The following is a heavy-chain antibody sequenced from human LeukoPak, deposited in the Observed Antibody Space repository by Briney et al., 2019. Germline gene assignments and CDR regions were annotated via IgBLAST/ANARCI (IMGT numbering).Heavy chain of an antibody. V-gene: IGHV1-69*13. D-gene: IGHD3-10*01. CDR1: GGTFSSYA. Sequence: SGKVSCKASGGTFSSYAISWGRQAPGHGLEWRGGIIPIFGTANYAQKFQGRVTITADESTSTAYMELSGLRSEDTAVYYCARSQGYYYGSGSYYNWFDPWGQGTLVTVSS. CDR3: ARSQGYYYGSGSYYNWFDP. J-gene: IGHJ5*02. CDR2: IIPIFGTA.